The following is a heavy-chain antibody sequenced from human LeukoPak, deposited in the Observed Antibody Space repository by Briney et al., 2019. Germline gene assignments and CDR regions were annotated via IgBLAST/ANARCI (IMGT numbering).Heavy chain of an antibody. CDR3: ARGTTTVTRYYYYYYMDV. D-gene: IGHD4-17*01. J-gene: IGHJ6*03. CDR1: GGSISSYY. V-gene: IGHV4-59*01. Sequence: SETLSLTCTVSGGSISSYYWSWIRQPPGKGLEWIGYIYYSGSTNYNPSLKSRVTISVDTSKNQFSLKLSSVTAADTAVYYCARGTTTVTRYYYYYYMDVWGKGTTVTVSS. CDR2: IYYSGST.